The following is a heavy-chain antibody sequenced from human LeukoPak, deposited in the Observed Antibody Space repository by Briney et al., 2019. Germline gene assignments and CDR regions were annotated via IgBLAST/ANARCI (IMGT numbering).Heavy chain of an antibody. CDR2: IYYSGST. CDR3: ARGGIGCTNGVCYMAGLDY. D-gene: IGHD2-8*01. CDR1: GGSINSFY. J-gene: IGHJ4*02. Sequence: PSETLSLTCTVAGGSINSFYWRWIRQPPGKGLEWIGYIYYSGSTNYNPSLKSRVTISVDTSKNQFSLKLSSVTAADTAVYYCARGGIGCTNGVCYMAGLDYWGQGTLVTVSS. V-gene: IGHV4-59*01.